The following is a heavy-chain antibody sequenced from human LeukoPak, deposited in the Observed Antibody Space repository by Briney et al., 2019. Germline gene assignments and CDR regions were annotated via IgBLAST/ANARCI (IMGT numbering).Heavy chain of an antibody. J-gene: IGHJ1*01. V-gene: IGHV3-48*03. CDR2: ISSSGSAI. D-gene: IGHD3-10*01. CDR3: AKYFASGSYYKLPH. CDR1: GFFFSSYE. Sequence: PGGSLRLSCAASGFFFSSYEMNWVRQAPGKGLEWVSYISSSGSAIFYADSVKGRFTISRDNSKNTLYLQMNSLRAEDTAVYYCAKYFASGSYYKLPHWGQGTLVTVSS.